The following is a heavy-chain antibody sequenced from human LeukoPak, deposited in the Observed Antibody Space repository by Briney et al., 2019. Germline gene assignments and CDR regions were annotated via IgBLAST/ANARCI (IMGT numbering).Heavy chain of an antibody. CDR3: ATAGLTRQQWLIAEYFQH. V-gene: IGHV3-21*01. CDR2: ISVSSSSI. J-gene: IGHJ1*01. CDR1: EFSSYN. D-gene: IGHD6-19*01. Sequence: GGSLRLSCAASEFSSYNMNWVRQAPGKGLELVSSISVSSSSIYYADSVKGRFTISRDNAKNSLYLQMNNLRAEDTAMYFCATAGLTRQQWLIAEYFQHWGQGTLVTVSS.